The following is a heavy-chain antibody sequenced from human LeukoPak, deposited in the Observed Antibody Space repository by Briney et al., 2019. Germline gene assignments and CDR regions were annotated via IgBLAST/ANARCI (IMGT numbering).Heavy chain of an antibody. Sequence: SETLSLTCTVSGGSISSHYWSWIRQPPGKGLEWIGYIYYSGSTNYNPSLKSRVTISVDTSKNQFSLKLSSVTVADTAVYYCARDREYYDILNGPRYYMDVWGKGTTVTVSS. CDR1: GGSISSHY. J-gene: IGHJ6*03. V-gene: IGHV4-59*11. CDR3: ARDREYYDILNGPRYYMDV. CDR2: IYYSGST. D-gene: IGHD3-9*01.